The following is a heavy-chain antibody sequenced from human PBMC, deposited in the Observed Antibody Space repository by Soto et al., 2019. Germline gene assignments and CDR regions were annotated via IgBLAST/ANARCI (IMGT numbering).Heavy chain of an antibody. CDR1: GFTFSSYG. CDR2: IWYDGSNK. Sequence: GGSLRLSCAASGFTFSSYGMHWVRQAPGKGLEWVAVIWYDGSNKYYADSVKGRFTISRDNSKNTLYLQMNSLRAEDTAVYYCARESGGAYDYIWGRSRYYFDYWGQGTLVTVSS. CDR3: ARESGGAYDYIWGRSRYYFDY. V-gene: IGHV3-33*01. D-gene: IGHD3-16*01. J-gene: IGHJ4*02.